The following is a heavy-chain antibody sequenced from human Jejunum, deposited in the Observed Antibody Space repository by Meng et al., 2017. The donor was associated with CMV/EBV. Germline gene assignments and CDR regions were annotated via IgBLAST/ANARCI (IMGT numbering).Heavy chain of an antibody. Sequence: SGFTFGGYAMAWVRQAPGKGLVWVSTIRGSNGDTYYADSVKGRFSISRDNSMSMLYLQMDSLRAEDTALYYCTKKSHYGAYTQWFDPWGQGTLVTVSS. CDR2: IRGSNGDT. CDR3: TKKSHYGAYTQWFDP. D-gene: IGHD4-17*01. J-gene: IGHJ5*02. V-gene: IGHV3-23*01. CDR1: GFTFGGYA.